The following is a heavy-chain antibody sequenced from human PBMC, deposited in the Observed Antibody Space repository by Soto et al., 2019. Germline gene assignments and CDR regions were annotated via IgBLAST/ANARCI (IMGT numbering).Heavy chain of an antibody. CDR1: GYTFTSYD. CDR3: AKGRTFYDGSGYYSP. Sequence: QVQLVQSGAEVKKPGASVKVSCKASGYTFTSYDINWVRQATGQGLEWMGWMNPNSGNTGYAQKFQGRVTMTRNTSISTDYMVLSSLRSEDTALYYCAKGRTFYDGSGYYSPWSQGTLVTVSS. J-gene: IGHJ5*02. CDR2: MNPNSGNT. V-gene: IGHV1-8*01. D-gene: IGHD3-22*01.